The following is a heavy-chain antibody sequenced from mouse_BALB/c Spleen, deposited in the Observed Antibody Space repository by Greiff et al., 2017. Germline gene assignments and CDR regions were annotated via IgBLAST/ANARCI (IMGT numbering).Heavy chain of an antibody. J-gene: IGHJ4*01. D-gene: IGHD4-1*01. CDR1: GYTFTSYW. V-gene: IGHV1-5*01. CDR3: TRRGSGTNAMDY. Sequence: EVQLQQSGTVLARPGASVKMSCKASGYTFTSYWMHWVKQRPGQGLEWIGAIYPGNSDTSYNQKFKGKAKLTAVTSTSTAYMELSSLTNEDSAVYYCTRRGSGTNAMDYWGQGTSVTVSS. CDR2: IYPGNSDT.